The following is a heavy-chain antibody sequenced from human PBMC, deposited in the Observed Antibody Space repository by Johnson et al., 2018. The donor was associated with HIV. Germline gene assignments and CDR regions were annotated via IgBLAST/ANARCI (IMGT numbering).Heavy chain of an antibody. V-gene: IGHV3-20*04. CDR1: GFTFDDYG. Sequence: VQLVESGGGVVRPGGSRRLSCAVSGFTFDDYGMSWVRQAPGKGLEWVSRINSEGSSTDSADSVKGRFTISRDNAKNTLYLQMNSLRAEDTAIYYCAREGGGVITFVGVIVPPGAFDIWGQGTMVTVSS. J-gene: IGHJ3*02. D-gene: IGHD3-16*02. CDR2: INSEGSST. CDR3: AREGGGVITFVGVIVPPGAFDI.